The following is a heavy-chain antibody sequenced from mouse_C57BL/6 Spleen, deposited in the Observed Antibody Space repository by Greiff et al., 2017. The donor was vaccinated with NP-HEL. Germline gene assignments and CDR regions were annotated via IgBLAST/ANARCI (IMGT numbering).Heavy chain of an antibody. D-gene: IGHD2-5*01. CDR1: GYTFTSYW. CDR3: ARRSNYEGWYFDV. CDR2: IDPSDSYT. Sequence: QVQLQQPGAELVMPGASVKLSCKASGYTFTSYWMHWVKQRPGQGLEWIGEIDPSDSYTNYNQKFKGKSTLTVDKSSSTAYMQLSSLTSEDSAVYYCARRSNYEGWYFDVWGTGTTVTVSS. J-gene: IGHJ1*03. V-gene: IGHV1-69*01.